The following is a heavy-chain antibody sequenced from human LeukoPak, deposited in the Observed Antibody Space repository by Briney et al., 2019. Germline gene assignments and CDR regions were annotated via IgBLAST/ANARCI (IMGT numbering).Heavy chain of an antibody. Sequence: GGSLRLSCAASGFTFSSYAMSWVRQAPGKGLEWVSAISGSGGSTYYADSVKGRFTISRDNSKNTLYLQMYSLRAEDTAVYYCAKDHYSSSSPDFDYWGQGTLVTVSS. CDR2: ISGSGGST. CDR3: AKDHYSSSSPDFDY. D-gene: IGHD6-13*01. CDR1: GFTFSSYA. V-gene: IGHV3-23*01. J-gene: IGHJ4*02.